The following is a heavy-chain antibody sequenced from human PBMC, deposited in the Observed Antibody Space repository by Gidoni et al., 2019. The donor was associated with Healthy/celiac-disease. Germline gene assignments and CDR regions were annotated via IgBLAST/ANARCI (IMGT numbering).Heavy chain of an antibody. V-gene: IGHV4-39*01. CDR2: ISFSGSP. CDR1: GGSLSTSSYY. CDR3: ARHCSGGNWQLAFDI. D-gene: IGHD2-15*01. Sequence: QLQLQESGPGLVKPSETLSLTCTVSGGSLSTSSYYWGWFRQPPGKGLGWIGSISFSGSPYYNPSLKSRVTISVATSKNQFSLKLSSVTAADTAVYYCARHCSGGNWQLAFDIWGQGTMVTVSS. J-gene: IGHJ3*02.